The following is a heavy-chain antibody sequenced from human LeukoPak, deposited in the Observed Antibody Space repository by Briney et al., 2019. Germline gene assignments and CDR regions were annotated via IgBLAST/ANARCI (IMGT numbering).Heavy chain of an antibody. Sequence: GASVKVSCKASGYTFTGYYMHWVRQAPGQGLEWMGWINPNSGGTNYAQKFQGWVTMTRDTSISTAYMELSRLRSDDTAVYYCARERDYDILTGPWYYYGMDVWGQGTTVTVSS. CDR1: GYTFTGYY. V-gene: IGHV1-2*04. D-gene: IGHD3-9*01. CDR2: INPNSGGT. J-gene: IGHJ6*02. CDR3: ARERDYDILTGPWYYYGMDV.